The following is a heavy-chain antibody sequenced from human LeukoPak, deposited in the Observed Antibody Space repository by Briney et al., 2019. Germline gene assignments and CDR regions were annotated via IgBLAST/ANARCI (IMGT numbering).Heavy chain of an antibody. Sequence: PSETLSLTCTVSGGSISSYYWSWIRQPPGKGLEWIGYIYYSGSTNYNPSLKSRVTISVDTSKNQFSLKLSSVTAADTAVYYRARVDTAMVSFDYWGQGTLVTVSS. D-gene: IGHD5-18*01. CDR2: IYYSGST. CDR3: ARVDTAMVSFDY. J-gene: IGHJ4*02. CDR1: GGSISSYY. V-gene: IGHV4-59*01.